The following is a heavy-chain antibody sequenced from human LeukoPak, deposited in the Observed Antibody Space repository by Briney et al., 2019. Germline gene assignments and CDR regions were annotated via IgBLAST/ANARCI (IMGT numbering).Heavy chain of an antibody. Sequence: SGTLSLTCAVYGGSFSGYYWSWIRQPPGKGLEWIGEINHSGSTNYNPSLKSRVTISVDTSENQFSLKLSSVTAADTAVYYCARDRAVASFGNDYWGQGTLVTVSS. CDR1: GGSFSGYY. CDR3: ARDRAVASFGNDY. J-gene: IGHJ4*02. D-gene: IGHD6-19*01. CDR2: INHSGST. V-gene: IGHV4-34*01.